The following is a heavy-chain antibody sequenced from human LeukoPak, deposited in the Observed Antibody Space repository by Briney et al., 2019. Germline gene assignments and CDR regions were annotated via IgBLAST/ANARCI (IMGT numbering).Heavy chain of an antibody. CDR3: ARVDQSSSGYYRNQGPFDY. CDR2: INWNGGST. V-gene: IGHV3-20*04. Sequence: PGGSLRLSCAASGFTFDDYGMSWVRQAPGKGLEWVSGINWNGGSTGYADSVKGRFTISRDNAKNSLYLQMNSLRAEDTALYYCARVDQSSSGYYRNQGPFDYWGQGTLVTVSS. D-gene: IGHD3-22*01. CDR1: GFTFDDYG. J-gene: IGHJ4*02.